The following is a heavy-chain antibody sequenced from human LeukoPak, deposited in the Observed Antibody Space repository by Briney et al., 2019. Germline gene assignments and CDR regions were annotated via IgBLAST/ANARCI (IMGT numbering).Heavy chain of an antibody. D-gene: IGHD2-21*02. J-gene: IGHJ3*02. CDR2: IYYSGST. Sequence: PSQTLSLTCTVSGGSISSGDYYWSWIRQPPGKGLEWIGYIYYSGSTYYNLSLKSRVTISVGTSKNQFSLKLSSVTAADTAVYYCARGSSDCGGDCYGAFDIWGQGTMVTVSS. CDR1: GGSISSGDYY. V-gene: IGHV4-30-4*01. CDR3: ARGSSDCGGDCYGAFDI.